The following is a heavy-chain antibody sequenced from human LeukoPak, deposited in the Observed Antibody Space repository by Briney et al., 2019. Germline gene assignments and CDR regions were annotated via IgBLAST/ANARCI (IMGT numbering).Heavy chain of an antibody. V-gene: IGHV4-59*12. CDR3: GRDLCSSSSIDV. D-gene: IGHD6-6*01. CDR1: GGSISSNY. J-gene: IGHJ6*04. Sequence: KPSETLSLTCTVSGGSISSNYWNWIRQPPGKGLEWIAYIYYSGSTNHNPSLKSRVTISVDTSKNQFSLKLSSVNAADTAVYYCGRDLCSSSSIDVWGKGTTVTVSS. CDR2: IYYSGST.